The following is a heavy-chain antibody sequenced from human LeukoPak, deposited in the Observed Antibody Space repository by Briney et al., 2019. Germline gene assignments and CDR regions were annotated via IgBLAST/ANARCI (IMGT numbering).Heavy chain of an antibody. Sequence: PGGSLRLSCAASGMTFRSHWMTWVRQTTGKGLQWLATIKSDGSEIYYLDSVKGRFTISRDNAKNSLYLQMNSLRAEDTAVYYCAKGKWGLTINNFDVWGQGTMVTVSS. V-gene: IGHV3-7*03. CDR3: AKGKWGLTINNFDV. CDR1: GMTFRSHW. J-gene: IGHJ3*01. CDR2: IKSDGSEI. D-gene: IGHD4/OR15-4a*01.